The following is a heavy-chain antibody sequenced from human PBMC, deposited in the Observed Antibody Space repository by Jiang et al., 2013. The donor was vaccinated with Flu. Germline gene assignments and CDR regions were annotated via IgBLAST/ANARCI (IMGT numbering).Heavy chain of an antibody. Sequence: SGAEVKKPGASVKVSCKASGYTFTGYYMHWVRQAPGQGLEWMGWINPNSGGTNYAQKFQGRVTMTRDTSISTAYMELSRLRSDDTAVYYCATPSIAAAGRGRTINWFDPWGQGTLVTASS. J-gene: IGHJ5*02. D-gene: IGHD6-13*01. CDR2: INPNSGGT. CDR1: GYTFTGYY. CDR3: ATPSIAAAGRGRTINWFDP. V-gene: IGHV1-2*02.